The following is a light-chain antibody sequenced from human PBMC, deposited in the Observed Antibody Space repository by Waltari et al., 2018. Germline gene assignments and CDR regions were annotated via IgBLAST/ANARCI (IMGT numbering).Light chain of an antibody. V-gene: IGKV3-11*01. CDR2: DTS. CDR1: QSVSSY. Sequence: DIVLTQSPATLSLSPGGRATLSCRASQSVSSYSAWYQQKPGQAPRLLIYDTSNWATGIPARFSGSGAGTDFTLTISSLEPEDFAVYYCHQRSSWPPALTFGGGTKVEIK. CDR3: HQRSSWPPALT. J-gene: IGKJ4*01.